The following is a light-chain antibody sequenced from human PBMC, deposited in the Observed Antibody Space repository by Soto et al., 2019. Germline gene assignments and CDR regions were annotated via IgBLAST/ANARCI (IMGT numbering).Light chain of an antibody. J-gene: IGLJ1*01. Sequence: QSVLTQPASVSGSPGQSITISCTGTSSDVGGYNYVSWYQQHPGKAPKLMIYDVSNRPSGVSNRFSGSKSGNTASLTISGLQAEDEADYYCSSYPSSSTYVFGTGTKVTGL. V-gene: IGLV2-14*01. CDR1: SSDVGGYNY. CDR2: DVS. CDR3: SSYPSSSTYV.